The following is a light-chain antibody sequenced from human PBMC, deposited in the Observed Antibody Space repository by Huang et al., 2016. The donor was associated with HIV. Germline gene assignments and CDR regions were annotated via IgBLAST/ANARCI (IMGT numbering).Light chain of an antibody. CDR1: QSVSSSY. CDR2: GAS. V-gene: IGKV3-20*01. J-gene: IGKJ2*01. CDR3: QQYGSSGYT. Sequence: EIVLTQSPGTLSLSPGERATLSCRASQSVSSSYLAWYQQKPGQAPRLLIYGASSRATGIPGRFSGGGSGTDFTLTISRLGPEDFAVYYCQQYGSSGYTFGQGTKLEIK.